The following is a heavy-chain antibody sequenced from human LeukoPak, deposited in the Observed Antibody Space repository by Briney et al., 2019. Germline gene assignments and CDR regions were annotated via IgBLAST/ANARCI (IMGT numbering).Heavy chain of an antibody. J-gene: IGHJ3*02. CDR1: GGSISSYY. CDR2: IYYSGST. D-gene: IGHD4-17*01. V-gene: IGHV4-59*01. CDR3: ARGPTTVTTSPDAFDI. Sequence: SEALSLTCTVSGGSISSYYWSWIRQPPGKGLEWIGYIYYSGSTNYSPSLKSRVTISVDTSKNQFSLKLSSVTAADTAVYYCARGPTTVTTSPDAFDIWGQGTMVTVSS.